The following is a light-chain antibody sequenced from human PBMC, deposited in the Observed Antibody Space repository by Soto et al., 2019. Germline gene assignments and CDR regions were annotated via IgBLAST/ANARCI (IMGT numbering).Light chain of an antibody. CDR3: QHYNSYSEA. V-gene: IGKV1-5*03. J-gene: IGKJ1*01. CDR2: KAS. CDR1: QSISSW. Sequence: EMQRTQSASTLSTSVGDRVTITCRASQSISSWLAWYQQKPGKAPKLLIYKASSLESGVPSRFSGSGSGTEFTLTISSLQPDDFATYYCQHYNSYSEAFGQGTKV.